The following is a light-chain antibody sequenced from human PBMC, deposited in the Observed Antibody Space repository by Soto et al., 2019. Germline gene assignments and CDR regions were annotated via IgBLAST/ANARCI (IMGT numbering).Light chain of an antibody. CDR1: SSDVGGYNY. J-gene: IGLJ2*01. CDR3: CSYAGSYSFEV. V-gene: IGLV2-11*01. Sequence: QSALTQPRSVSGSPGQSVTISCTGTSSDVGGYNYVSWYQQHPGKAPKLMIYDVTKRPSGVPDRFSGSKSGNTASLTIAGLQAEDEAEYYCCSYAGSYSFEVFVGGTKLTVL. CDR2: DVT.